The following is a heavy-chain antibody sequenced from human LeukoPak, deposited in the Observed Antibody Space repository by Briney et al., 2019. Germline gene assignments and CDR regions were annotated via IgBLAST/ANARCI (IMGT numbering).Heavy chain of an antibody. V-gene: IGHV1-46*01. CDR2: INPSGGST. CDR3: ARGHHLYDFWSGSNDY. CDR1: GYTFTSYG. J-gene: IGHJ4*02. Sequence: GASVKVSCKASGYTFTSYGISWVRQAPGQGLEWMGIINPSGGSTSYAQKFQGRVTMTRDTSMSTVYMELSSLRSEDTAVYYCARGHHLYDFWSGSNDYWGQGTLVTVSS. D-gene: IGHD3-3*01.